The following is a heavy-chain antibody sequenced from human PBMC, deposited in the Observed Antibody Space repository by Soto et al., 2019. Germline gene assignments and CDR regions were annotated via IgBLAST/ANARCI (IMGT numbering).Heavy chain of an antibody. V-gene: IGHV3-23*01. Sequence: EVQLLESGGGLVQPGGSLRLSCATAKFTCTNYAMPWVRQAPGKGLEWVSAIRGTGGSTYYADSVKGRFTISRDKSKNTLYLQMNRLRAEDTAVYYCAKDDTELGARPRCFDYWGQGTLVSVSS. D-gene: IGHD1-26*01. CDR1: KFTCTNYA. CDR2: IRGTGGST. J-gene: IGHJ4*02. CDR3: AKDDTELGARPRCFDY.